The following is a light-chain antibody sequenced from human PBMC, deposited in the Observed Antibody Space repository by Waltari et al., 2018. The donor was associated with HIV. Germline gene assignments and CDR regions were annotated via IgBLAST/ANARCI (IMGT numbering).Light chain of an antibody. CDR1: QTVTSFY. V-gene: IGKV3-20*01. J-gene: IGKJ2*01. CDR3: QQYGSSPQT. Sequence: EIVLTQSPGALSLSPGERVTLSCRASQTVTSFYLAWYQQKPGQAPRLLIYGASSRATGIPDRFSGSWSGTDFTLTINRLEPEDFAVYYCQQYGSSPQTFGQGTRLEL. CDR2: GAS.